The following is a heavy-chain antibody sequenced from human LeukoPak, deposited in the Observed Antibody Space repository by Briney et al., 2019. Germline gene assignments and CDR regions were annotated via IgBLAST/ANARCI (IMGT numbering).Heavy chain of an antibody. V-gene: IGHV4-59*11. CDR1: GVSINSHY. D-gene: IGHD3-3*01. CDR3: ARVLQNYYHMDV. J-gene: IGHJ6*03. Sequence: SETLSLTCTVSGVSINSHYWSWLRQPPGKGVEGIGFIYDSGSANYKSSLKSRVTMTVDTSKNQFSLKLNSVSAADTAVYYCARVLQNYYHMDVWGKGTTVTVSS. CDR2: IYDSGSA.